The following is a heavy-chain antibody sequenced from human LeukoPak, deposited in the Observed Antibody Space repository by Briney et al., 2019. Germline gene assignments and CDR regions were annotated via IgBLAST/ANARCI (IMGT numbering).Heavy chain of an antibody. CDR2: IYSGST. Sequence: SETLSLTCTVSGGSISSYYWSWIRQPPGKGLEWIGYIYSGSTNYNPSLKSRVTISVDTSKNQFSLKLSSVTAADTAVYYCARGRGRWVAAAGVFDYWGQGTLVTVSS. D-gene: IGHD6-13*01. V-gene: IGHV4-59*01. CDR1: GGSISSYY. J-gene: IGHJ4*02. CDR3: ARGRGRWVAAAGVFDY.